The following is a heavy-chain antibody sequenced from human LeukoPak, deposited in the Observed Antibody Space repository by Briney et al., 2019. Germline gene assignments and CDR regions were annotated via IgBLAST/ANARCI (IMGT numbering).Heavy chain of an antibody. CDR3: ARAPGIAAIGAFDI. CDR1: GGTFSSYT. D-gene: IGHD6-13*01. V-gene: IGHV1-69*02. Sequence: GASVKVSCKASGGTFSSYTISWVRQAPEQGLEWMGRIIPIFGIANYAQKFQGRVTITADKSTSTAYVELSSLKSEDTAVYYCARAPGIAAIGAFDIWGQGTMVTVSS. CDR2: IIPIFGIA. J-gene: IGHJ3*02.